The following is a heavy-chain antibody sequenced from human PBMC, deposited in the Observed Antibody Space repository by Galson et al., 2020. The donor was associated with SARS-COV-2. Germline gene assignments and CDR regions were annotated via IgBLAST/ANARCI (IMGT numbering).Heavy chain of an antibody. CDR1: GYTLTELS. V-gene: IGHV1-24*01. Sequence: ASVKVSCKVSGYTLTELSMHWVRQAPGKGLEWMGGFDPEDGETIYAQKFQGRVTMTEDTSTDTAYMELSSLRSEDTAVYYCATGIYSYGFNPLCYWGQGTLVTVSS. J-gene: IGHJ4*02. CDR2: FDPEDGET. D-gene: IGHD5-18*01. CDR3: ATGIYSYGFNPLCY.